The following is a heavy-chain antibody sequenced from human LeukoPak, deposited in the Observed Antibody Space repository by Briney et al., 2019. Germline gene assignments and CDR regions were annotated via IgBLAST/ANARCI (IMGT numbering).Heavy chain of an antibody. CDR3: ARQRMVRGVITFDY. D-gene: IGHD3-10*01. CDR1: GGSISSSSYY. J-gene: IGHJ4*02. CDR2: IYYSGST. Sequence: PSETLSLTCTVSGGSISSSSYYWGWIRQPPGKGLEWIGSIYYSGSTYYNPSLKSRVTISVDTSKNQFSLKLSSVTAADTTVYYCARQRMVRGVITFDYWGQGTLVTVSS. V-gene: IGHV4-39*01.